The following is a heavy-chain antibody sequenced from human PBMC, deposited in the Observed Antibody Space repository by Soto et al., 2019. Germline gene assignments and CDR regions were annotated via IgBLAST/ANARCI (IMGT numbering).Heavy chain of an antibody. CDR1: GGSISSGGYS. J-gene: IGHJ2*01. CDR2: IYHGGST. D-gene: IGHD4-17*01. Sequence: SETLSLTCAVSGGSISSGGYSWSWIRQPPGKGLEWIGSIYHGGSTYYSPSLQSRITLSVDRSKNQFSLMPRSVTAADTAVYYCARGGGDPDWYFDLWGRGTLVTVSS. V-gene: IGHV4-30-2*01. CDR3: ARGGGDPDWYFDL.